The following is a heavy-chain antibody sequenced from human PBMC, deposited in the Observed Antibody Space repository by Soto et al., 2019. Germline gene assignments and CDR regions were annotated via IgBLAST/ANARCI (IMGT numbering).Heavy chain of an antibody. J-gene: IGHJ5*02. CDR2: IIPILGIA. V-gene: IGHV1-69*02. CDR3: ASIYSGYPRYNWFDP. D-gene: IGHD5-12*01. Sequence: ASVKVSCKASGGTFSSYTISWVRQAPGQGLEWMGRIIPILGIANYAQKFQGRVTITADKSTSTAYMELSSLRSEDTAVYYCASIYSGYPRYNWFDPWGQGTLVTVSS. CDR1: GGTFSSYT.